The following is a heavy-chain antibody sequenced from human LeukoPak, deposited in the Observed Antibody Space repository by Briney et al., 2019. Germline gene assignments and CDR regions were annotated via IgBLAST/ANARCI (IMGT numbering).Heavy chain of an antibody. CDR1: GGSISSSNYY. D-gene: IGHD3-10*01. CDR2: VYYSGST. Sequence: SETLSLTCTVSGGSISSSNYYWGWIRQPPGKGLEWIGSVYYSGSTYYNPSLKSRVTISVDTSKNQFSLQLNSVTPEDTGVYYCARSRSGNGMDVWGQGTTVTVSS. V-gene: IGHV4-39*01. CDR3: ARSRSGNGMDV. J-gene: IGHJ6*02.